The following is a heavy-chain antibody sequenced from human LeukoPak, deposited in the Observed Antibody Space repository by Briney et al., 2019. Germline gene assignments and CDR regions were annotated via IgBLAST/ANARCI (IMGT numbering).Heavy chain of an antibody. D-gene: IGHD6-13*01. J-gene: IGHJ3*02. Sequence: GGSLRLSCAGSGFTFSSSSMNWVRQAPGKGLEWVSSISSSSTYVYYADSVKGRFTISRDNAKNSLYLQMNGLRAEDTALYYCARDEGSSWSKEAFDIWGQGTMVTVSS. CDR3: ARDEGSSWSKEAFDI. CDR1: GFTFSSSS. CDR2: ISSSSTYV. V-gene: IGHV3-21*01.